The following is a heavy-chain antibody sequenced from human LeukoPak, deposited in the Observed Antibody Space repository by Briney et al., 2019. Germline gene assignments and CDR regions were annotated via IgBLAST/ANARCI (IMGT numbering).Heavy chain of an antibody. D-gene: IGHD6-6*01. CDR2: INWNGAST. CDR3: ARAVCPTIKFCDSSYFMDV. V-gene: IGHV3-20*04. CDR1: GFTFSSYW. Sequence: PGGSLRLSCAASGFTFSSYWMHWVRQVPGKGLEWVAGINWNGASTGYADSVRGRFTISRDNAKNSLYLQMNSLRAEDTALYYCARAVCPTIKFCDSSYFMDVWGKGTTVNVS. J-gene: IGHJ6*03.